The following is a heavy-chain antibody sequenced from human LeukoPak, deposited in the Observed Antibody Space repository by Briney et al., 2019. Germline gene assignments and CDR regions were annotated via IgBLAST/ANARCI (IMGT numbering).Heavy chain of an antibody. CDR3: ARAVGYSQFSYYFDY. CDR1: GFTFSSYS. D-gene: IGHD2-2*02. CDR2: ISSSSSTI. Sequence: PGGSLRLSCAASGFTFSSYSMNWVRQAPGKGLEWVSYISSSSSTIYYADSVKGRFTISRDNAKNSLYLPMNSLRAEDTAVYYCARAVGYSQFSYYFDYWGQGTLVTVSS. V-gene: IGHV3-48*01. J-gene: IGHJ4*02.